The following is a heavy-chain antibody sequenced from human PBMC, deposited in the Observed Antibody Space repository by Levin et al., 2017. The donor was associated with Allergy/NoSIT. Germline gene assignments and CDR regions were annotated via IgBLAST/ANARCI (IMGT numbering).Heavy chain of an antibody. J-gene: IGHJ4*02. Sequence: GESLKISCAASGLTFRRFAMAWVRQAPGKGLEWVSGISGGGGNTYYADSVKGRFTISRDNSNNTVYLQMNSLRAEDTAVYYCAKDCGWSCSSGTRSYFFDSWGQGTLVTVSS. CDR2: ISGGGGNT. V-gene: IGHV3-23*01. CDR1: GLTFRRFA. D-gene: IGHD2-2*01. CDR3: AKDCGWSCSSGTRSYFFDS.